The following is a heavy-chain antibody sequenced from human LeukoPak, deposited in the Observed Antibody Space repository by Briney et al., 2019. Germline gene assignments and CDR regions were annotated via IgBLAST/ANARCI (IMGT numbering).Heavy chain of an antibody. Sequence: SGGSLRLSCAASGFTFSTYSMNWVRQAPGKGLEWVSSISSSSSYIYYADSVKGRFTISRDDAKNSLYLQMNSLRAEDTAVYYCARDPGDAFDIWGQGTTVTVSS. CDR2: ISSSSSYI. CDR3: ARDPGDAFDI. J-gene: IGHJ3*02. CDR1: GFTFSTYS. V-gene: IGHV3-21*04.